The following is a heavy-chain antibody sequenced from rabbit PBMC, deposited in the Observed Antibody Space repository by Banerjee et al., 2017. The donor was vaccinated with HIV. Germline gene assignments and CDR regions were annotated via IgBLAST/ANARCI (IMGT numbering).Heavy chain of an antibody. V-gene: IGHV1S45*01. Sequence: QEQLEESGGGLVQPEGSLTLTCTASGFTLSSYWICWVRQAPGKGLEWIGYINIGDGNTAYARWAKGRFTISKTSSTVTLQMTSLTAADTATYFCARGDGDTNWGLTLWGPGTLVTVS. CDR2: INIGDGNT. CDR3: ARGDGDTNWGLTL. J-gene: IGHJ4*01. D-gene: IGHD2-1*01. CDR1: GFTLSSYW.